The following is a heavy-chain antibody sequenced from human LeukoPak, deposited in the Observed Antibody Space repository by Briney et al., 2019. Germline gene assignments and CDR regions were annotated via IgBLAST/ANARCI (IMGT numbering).Heavy chain of an antibody. CDR1: GGSISSGSYY. J-gene: IGHJ2*01. Sequence: PAETLSLTCTVSGGSISSGSYYWSWIRQPAGKGLEWIGRIYTSGSTNYNPSLKSRVTISVDTSKNQFSLKLSSVTAADTAVYYCARQTIFGVVITYWYFDLWGRGTLVTVSS. D-gene: IGHD3-3*01. V-gene: IGHV4-61*02. CDR2: IYTSGST. CDR3: ARQTIFGVVITYWYFDL.